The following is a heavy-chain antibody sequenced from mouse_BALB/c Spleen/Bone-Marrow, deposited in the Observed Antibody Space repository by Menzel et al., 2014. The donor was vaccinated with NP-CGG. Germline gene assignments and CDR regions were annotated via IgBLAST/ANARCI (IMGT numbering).Heavy chain of an antibody. CDR3: ARHGDYYGSSLFAY. CDR1: EYEFPSHD. V-gene: IGHV5-2*03. CDR2: INSDGGST. Sequence: EVKLEESGGGLVQPGESLKLSCESNEYEFPSHDMSWVRKTPEKRLELVAAINSDGGSTYYPDTMERRFIISRDNSKKTLYRQMSSLRSEDTAFYYCARHGDYYGSSLFAYWGQGTLVTVSA. J-gene: IGHJ3*01. D-gene: IGHD1-1*01.